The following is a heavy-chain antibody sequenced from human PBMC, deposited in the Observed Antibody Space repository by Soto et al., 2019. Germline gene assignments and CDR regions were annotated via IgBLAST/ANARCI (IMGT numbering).Heavy chain of an antibody. J-gene: IGHJ4*02. D-gene: IGHD2-8*02. CDR3: ARDKITGLFDY. CDR1: GGSFSGYY. V-gene: IGHV4-34*01. Sequence: QVQLQQWGAGLLKPSETLSLTCVVCGGSFSGYYWTWIRPPPGTGLEWIGEINHSGSTNYHPSLKSRVTISVDTSKNQFSLKLTSVTAADTAVYYCARDKITGLFDYWGQGTLVTVSS. CDR2: INHSGST.